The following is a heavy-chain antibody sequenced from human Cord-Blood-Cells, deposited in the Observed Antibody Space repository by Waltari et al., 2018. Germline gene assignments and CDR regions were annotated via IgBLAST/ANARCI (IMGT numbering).Heavy chain of an antibody. J-gene: IGHJ3*02. D-gene: IGHD1-1*01. CDR1: GGSISSLY. V-gene: IGHV4-59*11. CDR2: IYYSGST. CDR3: ARGKTAYDAFDI. Sequence: QVQLQESGPGLVKPSETLSLTCTASGGSISSLYWSWIRQPPGKGLEGIGYIYYSGSTNYSPSVNSRVTISVDTSKNQFSLKLSSVTAADTAVYYCARGKTAYDAFDIWGQGTMVTVSS.